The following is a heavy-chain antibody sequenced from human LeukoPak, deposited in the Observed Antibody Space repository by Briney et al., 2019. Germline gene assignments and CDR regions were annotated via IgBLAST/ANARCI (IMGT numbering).Heavy chain of an antibody. CDR1: GFTFSSYS. D-gene: IGHD3-22*01. CDR3: AREYDTSAFGI. J-gene: IGHJ3*02. CDR2: ISSSSSTI. Sequence: GGSLRLSCAASGFTFSSYSMNWVRQAPGKGLEWVSYISSSSSTIYYADSVKGRFTISRDNAKNSLYLQMDSLRAEDTAVYYCAREYDTSAFGIWGQGTMVAVSS. V-gene: IGHV3-48*01.